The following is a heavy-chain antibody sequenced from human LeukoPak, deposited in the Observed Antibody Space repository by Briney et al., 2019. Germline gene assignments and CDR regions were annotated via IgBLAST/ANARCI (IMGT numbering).Heavy chain of an antibody. CDR2: INPNSGGT. J-gene: IGHJ6*03. V-gene: IGHV1-2*02. Sequence: GASVKVSCKASGYTFTGYYMHWVRQAPGQGLEWMGWINPNSGGTDSAQKFQGRVTMTRDTSISTAFMELSRLRSDDTAVYYCARDEYCSSTNCSKGNYYYYMDVWGKGTTVTVSS. CDR3: ARDEYCSSTNCSKGNYYYYMDV. CDR1: GYTFTGYY. D-gene: IGHD2-2*01.